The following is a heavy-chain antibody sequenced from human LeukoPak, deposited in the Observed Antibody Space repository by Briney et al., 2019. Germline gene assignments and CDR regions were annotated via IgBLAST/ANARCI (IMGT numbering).Heavy chain of an antibody. J-gene: IGHJ6*02. Sequence: GGSLRLSCAASGFTFSTYGMHWVRQAPGKGLEWVAVLSYDGSNKYYADSVKGRFTISRDNSKNTLYLQMNRLRAEDTAVYYCARSAYYYDSRGYHNFYHYGMDVWGQGTTVTVSS. CDR1: GFTFSTYG. CDR3: ARSAYYYDSRGYHNFYHYGMDV. CDR2: LSYDGSNK. V-gene: IGHV3-30*03. D-gene: IGHD3-22*01.